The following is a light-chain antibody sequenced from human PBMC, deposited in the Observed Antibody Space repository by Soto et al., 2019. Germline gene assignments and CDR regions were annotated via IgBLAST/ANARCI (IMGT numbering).Light chain of an antibody. V-gene: IGKV3-20*01. Sequence: EIVLTQSPGTLSLSPGERATLSCRASQSVSSSYLAWYQQKPGQAPRLLIYGTSNRATGIPDRFSGSGSGTDFTLTISRLVPEDFAVYYCHQFVSSPHMYTFGQGTNLQIK. CDR1: QSVSSSY. CDR2: GTS. J-gene: IGKJ2*01. CDR3: HQFVSSPHMYT.